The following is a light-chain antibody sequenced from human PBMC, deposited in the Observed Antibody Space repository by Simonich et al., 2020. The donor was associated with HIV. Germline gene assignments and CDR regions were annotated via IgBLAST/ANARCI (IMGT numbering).Light chain of an antibody. J-gene: IGKJ4*01. V-gene: IGKV3-15*01. Sequence: ERVMTQSPASLSVSSGERATLSCRASPSVSSHLAWNQQKPGLAPRLLIYASSTRAPGIPARIRCSGSGTEFTLVISSMQAEDFAVYYCQQYNAWPTFGGGTKVEIK. CDR2: ASS. CDR1: PSVSSH. CDR3: QQYNAWPT.